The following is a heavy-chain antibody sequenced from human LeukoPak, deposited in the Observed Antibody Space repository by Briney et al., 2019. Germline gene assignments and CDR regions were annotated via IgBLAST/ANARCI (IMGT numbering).Heavy chain of an antibody. J-gene: IGHJ5*02. Sequence: PSETLSLTCTVSGGSISRDYWNWIRQPAGKGLEWIGRLYSSGSTIYNPSLKGRVTMSVDTSKNQFSLKLSSVTAADTAVYYCARGRDWFDPWGQGTLVTVSS. V-gene: IGHV4-4*07. CDR3: ARGRDWFDP. CDR2: LYSSGST. CDR1: GGSISRDY.